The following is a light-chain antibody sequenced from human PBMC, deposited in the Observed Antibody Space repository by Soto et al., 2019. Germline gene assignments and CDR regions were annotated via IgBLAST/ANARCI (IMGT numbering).Light chain of an antibody. CDR3: QLYGDSPRLT. J-gene: IGKJ4*01. CDR1: QSVSSNY. Sequence: ELVLTQSPGTLSLSPGERAILSCRASQSVSSNYLAWYQQKPGQAPRLLIYGASSRATGIPDRFSGSGSGTDFTVSISRLEPEDFAVYYCQLYGDSPRLTVGGGTKVEMK. CDR2: GAS. V-gene: IGKV3-20*01.